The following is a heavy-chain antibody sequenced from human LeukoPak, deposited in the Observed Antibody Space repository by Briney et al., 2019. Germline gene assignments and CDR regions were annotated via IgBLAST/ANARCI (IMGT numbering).Heavy chain of an antibody. D-gene: IGHD5-18*01. CDR2: ISGSGGST. J-gene: IGHJ4*02. CDR1: GFTFSSYD. V-gene: IGHV3-23*01. CDR3: AKRTAMVPFDY. Sequence: GGSLRLSCEASGFTFSSYDMNWVRQAPGKGLEWVSVISGSGGSTYYADSVKGRFTISRDNSKNTLYLQMNSLRAEDTAVYYCAKRTAMVPFDYWGQGTLVTVSS.